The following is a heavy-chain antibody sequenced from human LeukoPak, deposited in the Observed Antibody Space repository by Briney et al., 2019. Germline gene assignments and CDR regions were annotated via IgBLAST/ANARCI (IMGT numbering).Heavy chain of an antibody. CDR1: GFTFSSYG. J-gene: IGHJ4*02. Sequence: PGGSLRLSCAASGFTFSSYGMHWVRQAPGKGLEWVAVIWYDGSNKYYADSVKGRFTISRDNSKNTLYLQMNSLRAEDTAVYYCAKDPLRGFAIYYFDYWGQGTLATVSS. V-gene: IGHV3-33*06. D-gene: IGHD2-15*01. CDR2: IWYDGSNK. CDR3: AKDPLRGFAIYYFDY.